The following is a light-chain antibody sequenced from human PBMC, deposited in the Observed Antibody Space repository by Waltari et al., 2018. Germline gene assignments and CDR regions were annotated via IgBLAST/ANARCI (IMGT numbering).Light chain of an antibody. CDR2: DNS. Sequence: QSVLTQPPSVSAAPGQKVTISCSGSNSNIGNNYVSWYQQLPVTTPTLLIYDNSRRPPLIPDRFSGSKSGTSATRDITGLQTGVEADYYCGTWDSSLSVGGGVFGGGTKLTVL. CDR3: GTWDSSLSVGGGV. V-gene: IGLV1-51*01. J-gene: IGLJ3*02. CDR1: NSNIGNNY.